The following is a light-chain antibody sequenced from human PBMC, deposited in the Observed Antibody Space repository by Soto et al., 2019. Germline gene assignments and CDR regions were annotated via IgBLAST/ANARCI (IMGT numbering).Light chain of an antibody. J-gene: IGKJ4*01. V-gene: IGKV3D-15*01. Sequence: EVVMTQSPATLSVSPGERATLSCRASQSVISNLAWYKQTPGRAPRLLIYGSFTRAPGIPARFSGSGSGTEFTLTISSLQSEDFALYYCQQYNNWPLTFGGGTKVEIK. CDR1: QSVISN. CDR2: GSF. CDR3: QQYNNWPLT.